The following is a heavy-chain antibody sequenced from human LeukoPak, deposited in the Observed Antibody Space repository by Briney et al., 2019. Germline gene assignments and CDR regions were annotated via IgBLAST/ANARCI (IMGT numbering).Heavy chain of an antibody. CDR2: IKEDGTAK. V-gene: IGHV3-7*01. J-gene: IGHJ4*02. CDR1: GFTFSSSW. CDR3: ARDRGYDSSGFYYYFDY. Sequence: PGGSLRLSCAASGFTFSSSWMAWVRQAPGKGLEWVGNIKEDGTAKNYVVSVRGRFTISRDNAKNSLYLQMNSLRAEDTAVYYCARDRGYDSSGFYYYFDYWGQGTLVTVSS. D-gene: IGHD3-22*01.